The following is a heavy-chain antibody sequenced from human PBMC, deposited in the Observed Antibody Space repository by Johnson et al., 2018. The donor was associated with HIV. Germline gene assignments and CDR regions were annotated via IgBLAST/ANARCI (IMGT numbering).Heavy chain of an antibody. J-gene: IGHJ3*02. CDR2: INWDGTYT. V-gene: IGHV3-74*01. Sequence: VQLVESGGGLVQPGGSLRLSCAASGFTFSSYWMHWVRQAPGKGLEWVSGINWDGTYTGYVGSVKGRFTISRDNSKNTLYLQMNRLRAEDTAVYYCAREWLYGFDIWGQGTMVTVSS. CDR3: AREWLYGFDI. CDR1: GFTFSSYW. D-gene: IGHD5-24*01.